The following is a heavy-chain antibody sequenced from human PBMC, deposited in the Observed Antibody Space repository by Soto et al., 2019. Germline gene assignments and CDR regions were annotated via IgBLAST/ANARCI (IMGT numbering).Heavy chain of an antibody. V-gene: IGHV3-33*01. Sequence: QVQLVESGGGVVQPGRSLRLSCAASGFTFSSYGMHWVRQAPGKGLEWVAVIYYDGSNKYYADSVKGRFTISRDNSKNTLYLQMNSLRAEDTALYYCARAQYSSSWYPFDYWGQGNLVTVSS. CDR3: ARAQYSSSWYPFDY. CDR1: GFTFSSYG. J-gene: IGHJ4*02. D-gene: IGHD6-13*01. CDR2: IYYDGSNK.